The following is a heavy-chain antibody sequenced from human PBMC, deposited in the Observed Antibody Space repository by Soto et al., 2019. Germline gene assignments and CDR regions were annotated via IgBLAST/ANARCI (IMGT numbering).Heavy chain of an antibody. Sequence: SETLSLTCTVSGGSISSYYWSWIRQPPGKGLEWIGYIYYSGSTNYNPSLKSRVTISVDTSKNQFSLKLSSVTAADTAVYYCARDLRDSSGYYYYFDYWGQGTLVTV. CDR1: GGSISSYY. D-gene: IGHD3-22*01. CDR3: ARDLRDSSGYYYYFDY. J-gene: IGHJ4*02. V-gene: IGHV4-59*01. CDR2: IYYSGST.